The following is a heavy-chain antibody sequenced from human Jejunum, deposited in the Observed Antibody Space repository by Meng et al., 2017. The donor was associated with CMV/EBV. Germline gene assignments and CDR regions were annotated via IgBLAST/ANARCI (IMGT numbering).Heavy chain of an antibody. CDR2: ISAYNGNT. Sequence: QVQLVEPGAEGQKPGASVTVSCKASGYIFNNYGVSWVRQAPGQGPEWMGWISAYNGNTNYAQNFQGRFTMTTDTSTSTAYTELRSLRSDDTAVYYCARDLPGGTKGTWLDLWGQGTLVTVSS. V-gene: IGHV1-18*01. D-gene: IGHD1-14*01. J-gene: IGHJ5*02. CDR1: GYIFNNYG. CDR3: ARDLPGGTKGTWLDL.